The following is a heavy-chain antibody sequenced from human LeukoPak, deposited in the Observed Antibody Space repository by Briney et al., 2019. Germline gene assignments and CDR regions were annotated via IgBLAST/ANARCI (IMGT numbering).Heavy chain of an antibody. D-gene: IGHD3-3*01. V-gene: IGHV1-18*01. Sequence: ASVKVSCKASGYTFTSYGISWVRQAPGQGLEWMGWISAYNGNTNYAQKLQGRVTMTTDTSTSTAYMELRSLTSDDTAVYYCARDDSGGYDLWRVYFDYWGQGTLVTVSS. CDR3: ARDDSGGYDLWRVYFDY. J-gene: IGHJ4*02. CDR2: ISAYNGNT. CDR1: GYTFTSYG.